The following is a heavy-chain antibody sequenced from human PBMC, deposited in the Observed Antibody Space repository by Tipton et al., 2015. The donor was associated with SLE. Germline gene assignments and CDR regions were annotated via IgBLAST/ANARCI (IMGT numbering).Heavy chain of an antibody. CDR1: GDSIISSSYY. Sequence: TLSLTCSVSGDSIISSSYYWGWIRQPPGKGLEWIGSMYYSGSTYYNPSLKSRVTISVDTSKNQFSLMLRSVTAADTAVYYCARDGVGYSSPVQGFDVWDQG. J-gene: IGHJ3*01. CDR3: ARDGVGYSSPVQGFDV. V-gene: IGHV4-39*07. CDR2: MYYSGST. D-gene: IGHD2-8*01.